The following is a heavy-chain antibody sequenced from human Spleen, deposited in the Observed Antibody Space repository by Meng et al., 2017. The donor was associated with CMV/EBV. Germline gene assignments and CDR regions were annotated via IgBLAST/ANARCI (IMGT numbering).Heavy chain of an antibody. CDR3: ARDRGDLMYYFDL. V-gene: IGHV3-53*01. Sequence: SCAASGFAVNSYYMSWVRQAPGKGLEWVSVIYSSGSTYFADSVKGRFTVSRDSSKNMLYLQMDSLRAEDTAVYYCARDRGDLMYYFDLWGQGALVTVSS. D-gene: IGHD3-10*01. J-gene: IGHJ4*02. CDR2: IYSSGST. CDR1: GFAVNSYY.